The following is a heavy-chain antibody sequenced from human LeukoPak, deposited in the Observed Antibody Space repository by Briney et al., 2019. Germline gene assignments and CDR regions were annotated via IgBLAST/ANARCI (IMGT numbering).Heavy chain of an antibody. CDR2: INHSGSA. J-gene: IGHJ4*02. V-gene: IGHV4-34*01. CDR3: ARGSRMRLLWFGEATYYFDY. Sequence: SETLSLTCAVYGGSFSGYYWSWIRQPPGKGLEWIGEINHSGSANYNPSLKSRVTISVDTSKNQFSLKLSSVTAADTAVYYCARGSRMRLLWFGEATYYFDYWGQGTLVTVSS. D-gene: IGHD3-10*01. CDR1: GGSFSGYY.